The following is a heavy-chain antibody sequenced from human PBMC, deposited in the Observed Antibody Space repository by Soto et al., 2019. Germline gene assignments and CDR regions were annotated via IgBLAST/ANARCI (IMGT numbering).Heavy chain of an antibody. CDR3: ARAGQYRFDY. D-gene: IGHD5-12*01. V-gene: IGHV3-74*01. CDR1: GFTFSDFW. CDR2: INPRGSET. J-gene: IGHJ4*02. Sequence: PGGSLRLSCATSGFTFSDFWLHWVRQAPGKGLVWVSRINPRGSETSYADSVKGRFTISRDNAKNTLYLQMNSLRDEDTAVYYCARAGQYRFDYWGQGTLVTVSS.